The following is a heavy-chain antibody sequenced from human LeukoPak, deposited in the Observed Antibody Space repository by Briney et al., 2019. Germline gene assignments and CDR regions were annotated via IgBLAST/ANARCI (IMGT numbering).Heavy chain of an antibody. D-gene: IGHD3-22*01. CDR1: GFTFSSFD. Sequence: GGSLRLSCAASGFTFSSFDMNWVRQAPGKGLEWLSYISSSGNTIYYADSVKGRFTISRDNAKNSLYLQMNSLRAEDTAVYYCARVGGYYYADDAFDIWGQGTMVTVSS. J-gene: IGHJ3*02. CDR2: ISSSGNTI. CDR3: ARVGGYYYADDAFDI. V-gene: IGHV3-48*03.